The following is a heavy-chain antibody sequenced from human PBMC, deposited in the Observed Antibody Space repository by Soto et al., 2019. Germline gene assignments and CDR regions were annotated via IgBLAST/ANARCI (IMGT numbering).Heavy chain of an antibody. Sequence: EVPLVESGGGVVQPGGSLRLSCVASGFTFSDHYMDWVRQAPGKGLEWVGRIRNKANSYYTEYAASAKGRFTISRDDSENSLYLQMTSLKTEDTAVYFCTRVRLGAPTRLFDYWGQGTLVTVSS. J-gene: IGHJ4*02. CDR3: TRVRLGAPTRLFDY. CDR1: GFTFSDHY. V-gene: IGHV3-72*01. CDR2: IRNKANSYYT. D-gene: IGHD1-26*01.